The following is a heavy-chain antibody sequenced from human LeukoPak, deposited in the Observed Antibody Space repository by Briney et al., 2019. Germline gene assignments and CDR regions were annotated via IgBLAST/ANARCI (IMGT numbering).Heavy chain of an antibody. CDR3: ARGGIAVAGIDY. CDR1: GGSFSGYY. V-gene: IGHV4-34*01. D-gene: IGHD6-19*01. J-gene: IGHJ4*02. Sequence: PSETLSLTCAVYGGSFSGYYWSWIRQPPGKGLEWIGEINHSGSTNYNPSLKSRVTISVDTSKNQFSLKLSSVTAADTAVYYCARGGIAVAGIDYWGQGTLVTVSS. CDR2: INHSGST.